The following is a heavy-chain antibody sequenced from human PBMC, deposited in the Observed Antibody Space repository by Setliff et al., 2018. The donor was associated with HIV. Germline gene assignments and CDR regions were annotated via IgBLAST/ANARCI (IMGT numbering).Heavy chain of an antibody. Sequence: ASVKVSCKASGGTFSSYAISWVRQAPGQGLEWMGGIIPIFGTANYAQEFQGRVTITADESTSTAYMELSSLRSEDTAVYYCARGLAYCCGDCYPESNYYYYYGMDVWGQGTTVTVSS. CDR3: ARGLAYCCGDCYPESNYYYYYGMDV. J-gene: IGHJ6*02. CDR2: IIPIFGTA. V-gene: IGHV1-69*13. CDR1: GGTFSSYA. D-gene: IGHD2-21*02.